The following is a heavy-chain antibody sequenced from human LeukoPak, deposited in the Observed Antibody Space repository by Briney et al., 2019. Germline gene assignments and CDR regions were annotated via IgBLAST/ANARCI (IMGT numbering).Heavy chain of an antibody. J-gene: IGHJ5*02. D-gene: IGHD1-7*01. V-gene: IGHV4-4*07. CDR2: IYTSGST. Sequence: SETLSLTCTVSGGSISTYYWTWIRQPPGKGLEWIGRIYTSGSTNYNPSLKSRVTMSVDTSKNQFSLKLSSVTAADTAVYYCARGVFSGITGTTTWFDPWGQGTLVTVSS. CDR3: ARGVFSGITGTTTWFDP. CDR1: GGSISTYY.